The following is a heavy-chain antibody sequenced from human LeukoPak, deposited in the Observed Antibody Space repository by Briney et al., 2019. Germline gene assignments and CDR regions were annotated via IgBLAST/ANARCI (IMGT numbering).Heavy chain of an antibody. CDR3: AKAVAYFFDSSGYPFDY. V-gene: IGHV3-23*01. J-gene: IGHJ4*02. Sequence: PGGSLRLSCAASGFTFSNYAMIWVRQAPGKGLEWVSAISGSGDSTYYADSVKGRFTVSRDNSKNTLYLPMNSLRAEDTAVYYCAKAVAYFFDSSGYPFDYWGQGTLVTVSS. D-gene: IGHD3-22*01. CDR1: GFTFSNYA. CDR2: ISGSGDST.